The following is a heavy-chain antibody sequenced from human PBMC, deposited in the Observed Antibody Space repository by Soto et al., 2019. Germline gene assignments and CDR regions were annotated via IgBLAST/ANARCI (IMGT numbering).Heavy chain of an antibody. D-gene: IGHD3-22*01. CDR3: ARDTAPAYDSSGYYPIYYYYGMDV. V-gene: IGHV3-33*01. CDR1: GFTFSSYG. J-gene: IGHJ6*02. Sequence: GGSLRLSCAASGFTFSSYGMHWVRQAPGKGLEWVAVIWYDGSNKYYADSVKGRFTISRDNSKNTLYLQMNSLRAEDTAVYYCARDTAPAYDSSGYYPIYYYYGMDVWGQGTTVTVSS. CDR2: IWYDGSNK.